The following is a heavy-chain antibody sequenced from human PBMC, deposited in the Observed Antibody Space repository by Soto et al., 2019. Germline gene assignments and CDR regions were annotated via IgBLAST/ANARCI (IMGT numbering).Heavy chain of an antibody. CDR1: GFTFSSYA. J-gene: IGHJ6*03. V-gene: IGHV3-23*01. Sequence: EVQPLESGGGLVQPGGSLRLSCAASGFTFSSYAMSWVRQAPGKGLEWVSAISGSGGSTYYADSVKGRFTISRDNSKNTLYLQMNSLRAEDTAVYYCAKIPITIFGVVIIPYYYYMDVWGKGTTVTVSS. CDR2: ISGSGGST. D-gene: IGHD3-3*01. CDR3: AKIPITIFGVVIIPYYYYMDV.